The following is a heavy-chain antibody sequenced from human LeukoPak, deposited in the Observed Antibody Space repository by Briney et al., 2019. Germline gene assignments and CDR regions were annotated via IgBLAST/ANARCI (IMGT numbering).Heavy chain of an antibody. CDR1: GFTFSSYG. V-gene: IGHV3-30*02. CDR3: ARGKTSQNIVTRKTYNWFDP. D-gene: IGHD2/OR15-2a*01. J-gene: IGHJ5*02. CDR2: IRYDGSNK. Sequence: GGSLRLSCAASGFTFSSYGMHWVRQAPGKGLEWVAFIRYDGSNKYYADSVKGRFTISRDNAKNSLYLQMKSLRAEDTAVYYCARGKTSQNIVTRKTYNWFDPWGQGTLVTVSS.